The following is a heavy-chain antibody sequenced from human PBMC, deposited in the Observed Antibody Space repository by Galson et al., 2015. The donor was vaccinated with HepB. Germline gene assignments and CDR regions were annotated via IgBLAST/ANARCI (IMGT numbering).Heavy chain of an antibody. CDR2: ISYDGSTK. D-gene: IGHD6-19*01. V-gene: IGHV3-30*18. CDR1: AFTFSSYG. Sequence: SLRLSCAASAFTFSSYGMHWVRQAPGKGLEWVAVISYDGSTKYYADSVKGRFTISRDNSKNTLYLQMNSLRAEDTAVYYCAKYLDVGGTNYYYGMDVWGQGTTVTVSS. J-gene: IGHJ6*02. CDR3: AKYLDVGGTNYYYGMDV.